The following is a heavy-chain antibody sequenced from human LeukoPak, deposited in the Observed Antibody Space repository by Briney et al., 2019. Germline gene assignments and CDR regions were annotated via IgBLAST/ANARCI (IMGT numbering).Heavy chain of an antibody. D-gene: IGHD4-17*01. CDR2: IRYDGSNK. Sequence: GGSLRLSCAASGFTFSSYGMHWVRQAPGKGLEWVAFIRYDGSNKYYADSVKGRFTISRDNSKNTLYLQMNSLRAEDTAVYYCAKDLLTTTTTNNDYWGQGTLVTVSS. CDR1: GFTFSSYG. V-gene: IGHV3-30*02. J-gene: IGHJ4*02. CDR3: AKDLLTTTTTNNDY.